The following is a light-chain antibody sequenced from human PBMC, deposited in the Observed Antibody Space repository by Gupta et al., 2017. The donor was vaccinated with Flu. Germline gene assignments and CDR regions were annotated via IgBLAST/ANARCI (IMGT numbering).Light chain of an antibody. CDR3: QQSYIDPHT. CDR2: AVS. Sequence: DIQMTQSPSSLSASVGDRVTITCWPSRDVSTFLNWYQQKAGKAPTLLIYAVSTLQRGVSSRFAGGGSGTDFSLIINNLQPEDFATYFCQQSYIDPHTFGQGTRVELK. CDR1: RDVSTF. J-gene: IGKJ2*01. V-gene: IGKV1-39*01.